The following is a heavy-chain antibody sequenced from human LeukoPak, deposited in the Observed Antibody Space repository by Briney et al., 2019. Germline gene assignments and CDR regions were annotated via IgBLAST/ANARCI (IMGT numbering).Heavy chain of an antibody. J-gene: IGHJ6*03. CDR3: ARSGTVGATFYYYYMDV. CDR1: GGSISSYY. V-gene: IGHV4-59*01. CDR2: IYYSGST. D-gene: IGHD1-26*01. Sequence: SETLSLTCTVSGGSISSYYWSWIRQPPGKGLEWIGCIYYSGSTNYNPSLKSRVTISVDTSKNQFPLKLSSVTAADTAVYYCARSGTVGATFYYYYMDVWGKGTTVTVSS.